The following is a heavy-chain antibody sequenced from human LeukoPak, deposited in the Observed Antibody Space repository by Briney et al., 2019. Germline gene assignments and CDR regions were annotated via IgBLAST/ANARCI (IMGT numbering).Heavy chain of an antibody. CDR2: INPNSGGT. CDR3: ARDTSMIVVVGYYYFDY. Sequence: AASVKVSCKASGYSFTGHYMHWVRQAPGQGLEWMGWINPNSGGTNYAQKFQGRVTMTRDTSISTAYMELSRLRSDDTAVYYCARDTSMIVVVGYYYFDYWGQGTLVTVSS. D-gene: IGHD3-22*01. V-gene: IGHV1-2*02. CDR1: GYSFTGHY. J-gene: IGHJ4*02.